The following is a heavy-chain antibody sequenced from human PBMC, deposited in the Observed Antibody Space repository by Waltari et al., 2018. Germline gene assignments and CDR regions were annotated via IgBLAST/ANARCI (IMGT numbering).Heavy chain of an antibody. J-gene: IGHJ4*02. Sequence: QVQLVQSGAEVKKPGASVKVSCKASGYTFTGYYLPCVRLSPGQGLEWMGRINPNSGGTNYAQKFQGRVTMTRDTSISTAYMELSRLRADDTAVYYCARERSYCSGGSCYRAVGDYWGQGTLVTVSS. CDR2: INPNSGGT. CDR3: ARERSYCSGGSCYRAVGDY. D-gene: IGHD2-15*01. V-gene: IGHV1-2*06. CDR1: GYTFTGYY.